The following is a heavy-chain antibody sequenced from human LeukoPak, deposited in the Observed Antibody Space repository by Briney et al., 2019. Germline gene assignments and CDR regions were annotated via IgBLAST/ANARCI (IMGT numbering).Heavy chain of an antibody. V-gene: IGHV4-39*07. CDR3: ARDLLPSGWYGGGDDY. Sequence: SETLSLTCTVSGGSISSSSYYWGWIRQPPGKGLEWIGSIYYSGSTYYNPSLKSRVTISVDTSKNQFSLKLSSVTAADTAVYYCARDLLPSGWYGGGDDYWGQGTLVTVSS. CDR2: IYYSGST. J-gene: IGHJ4*02. CDR1: GGSISSSSYY. D-gene: IGHD6-19*01.